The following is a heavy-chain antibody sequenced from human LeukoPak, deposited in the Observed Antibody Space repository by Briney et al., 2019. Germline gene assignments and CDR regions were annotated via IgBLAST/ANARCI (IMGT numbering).Heavy chain of an antibody. V-gene: IGHV1-69*06. CDR3: ARPYERDYYYYGMDV. CDR1: GYTFTNYG. J-gene: IGHJ6*04. Sequence: GASVKVSCKASGYTFTNYGISWVRQAPGQGLEWMGGIIPIFGTANYAQKFQGRVTITADKSTSTAYMELSSLRSEDTAVYYCARPYERDYYYYGMDVWGKGTTVTVSS. CDR2: IIPIFGTA. D-gene: IGHD3-22*01.